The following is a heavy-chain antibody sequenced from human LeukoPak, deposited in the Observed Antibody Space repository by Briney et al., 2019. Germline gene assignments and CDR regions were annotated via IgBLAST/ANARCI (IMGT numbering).Heavy chain of an antibody. CDR2: IHRDGGS. CDR3: GKTDIYFNPIDY. V-gene: IGHV4-4*02. CDR1: GVSISTSEW. J-gene: IGHJ4*02. D-gene: IGHD3-9*01. Sequence: PSGTLSLTCAVSGVSISTSEWWIWVRQPPGEGMEWIGEIHRDGGSRYNPSLKSRVPMSIDYSKNQFSLKVSSVTAADTATYYCGKTDIYFNPIDYWGPGSLVTVSS.